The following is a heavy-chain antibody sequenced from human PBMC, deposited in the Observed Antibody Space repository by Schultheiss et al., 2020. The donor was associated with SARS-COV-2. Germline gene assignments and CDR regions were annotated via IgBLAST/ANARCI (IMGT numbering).Heavy chain of an antibody. D-gene: IGHD6-19*01. CDR1: GFTFGDYA. V-gene: IGHV3-30*04. CDR3: ARDQTSIAVAGPFDY. J-gene: IGHJ4*02. CDR2: IWYDGSNK. Sequence: GGSMRLSCVASGFTFGDYAMSWVRQAPGKGLEWVAVIWYDGSNKYYADSVKGRFTISRDNSKNTLYLQMNSLRAEDTAVYYCARDQTSIAVAGPFDYWGQGTLVTVSS.